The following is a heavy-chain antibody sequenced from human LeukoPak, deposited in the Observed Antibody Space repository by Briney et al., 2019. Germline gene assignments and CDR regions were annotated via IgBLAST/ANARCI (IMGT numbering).Heavy chain of an antibody. Sequence: GSLRLSCAASGFTFSNAWMSWVRQPPGKGLEWIGSIYYSGSTYYNPSLKSRVTISVDTSKNQFSLKLSSVTAADTAVYYCARGYCTNAVCSLGPTQAWGQGTLVTVSS. CDR3: ARGYCTNAVCSLGPTQA. D-gene: IGHD2-8*01. CDR1: GFTFSNAW. V-gene: IGHV4-38-2*01. CDR2: IYYSGST. J-gene: IGHJ4*02.